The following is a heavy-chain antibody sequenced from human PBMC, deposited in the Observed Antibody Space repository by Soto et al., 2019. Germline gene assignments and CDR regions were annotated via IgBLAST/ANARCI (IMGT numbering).Heavy chain of an antibody. CDR2: INRDGSST. J-gene: IGHJ6*02. CDR3: ARDGEGYKYYYGMDV. V-gene: IGHV3-74*01. CDR1: GFTFSSYW. Sequence: PGGSLRLSCAASGFTFSSYWMHWVRQAPGKGLVWVSRINRDGSSTSYADSVKGRFTISRDNAKNTLYLQMNSLRAEDTAVYYCARDGEGYKYYYGMDVWGQGTTVTVSS. D-gene: IGHD2-21*01.